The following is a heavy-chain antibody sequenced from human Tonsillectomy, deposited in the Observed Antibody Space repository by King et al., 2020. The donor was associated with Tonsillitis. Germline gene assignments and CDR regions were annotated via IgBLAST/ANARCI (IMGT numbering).Heavy chain of an antibody. V-gene: IGHV4-30-4*01. D-gene: IGHD5-12*01. CDR2: IYYNGST. CDR3: ASAGADIEVTPFDC. J-gene: IGHJ4*02. CDR1: GASISSGDSY. Sequence: VQLQESGPGLVKPSQTLSLTCTVSGASISSGDSYWSWIRQPPGKGLEWIGYIYYNGSTYSNPSLESRVSMSADTSKNQFSLKLSSVTAADTAVYFCASAGADIEVTPFDCGGQGTRVPVSS.